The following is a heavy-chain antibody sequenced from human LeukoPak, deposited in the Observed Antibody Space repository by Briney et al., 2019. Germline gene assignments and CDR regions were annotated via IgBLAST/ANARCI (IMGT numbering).Heavy chain of an antibody. D-gene: IGHD3-22*01. CDR1: GYTFTSYG. J-gene: IGHJ4*02. CDR2: ISAYNGNT. V-gene: IGHV1-18*01. CDR3: ARTPYYYDSSGYYDY. Sequence: ASVKVSCKASGYTFTSYGIIWVRQAPGQGLAWMGWISAYNGNTNYAQKLQGRVTMTTDTSTSTAYMELRSLRSDDTAVYYCARTPYYYDSSGYYDYWGQGTLVTVSS.